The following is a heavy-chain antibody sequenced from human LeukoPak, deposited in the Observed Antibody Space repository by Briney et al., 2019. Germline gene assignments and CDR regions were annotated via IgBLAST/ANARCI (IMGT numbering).Heavy chain of an antibody. CDR1: GFTFSSYG. V-gene: IGHV3-30*18. CDR3: AKDRSSIAAAGTIDY. D-gene: IGHD6-13*01. Sequence: GGSLRLSCAASGFTFSSYGMHWVRQAPGKGLEWVAVISYDGSNKYYADSVKGRFTISRDNSKNTLYLQMNSLRAEDTAVYYCAKDRSSIAAAGTIDYWGQGTLVTVSS. J-gene: IGHJ4*02. CDR2: ISYDGSNK.